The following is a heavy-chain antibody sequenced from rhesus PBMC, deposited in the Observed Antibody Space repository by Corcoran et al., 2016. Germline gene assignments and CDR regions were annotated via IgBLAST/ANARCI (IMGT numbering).Heavy chain of an antibody. CDR3: ATPSGGILYYGLDS. CDR1: GYSISSGYY. CDR2: ITFSGSP. D-gene: IGHD2-39*02. Sequence: QVQLQESGPGLVKPSETLSLTCAVSGYSISSGYYWSWIRPPPGKGLGWIGYITFSGSPSYTPSLKSRVTISRDPSKNQFSLKLSSVTAADTAVYYCATPSGGILYYGLDSWGQGVVVTVSS. J-gene: IGHJ6*01. V-gene: IGHV4-122*02.